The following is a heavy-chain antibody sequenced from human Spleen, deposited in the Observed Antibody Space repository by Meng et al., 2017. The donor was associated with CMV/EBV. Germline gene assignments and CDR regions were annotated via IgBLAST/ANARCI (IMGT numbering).Heavy chain of an antibody. CDR1: GYTFTGYY. Sequence: ASVKVSCKASGYTFTGYYMHWVRQAPGQGLEWMGWINPNSGGTNYAQKFHGRVTMTRDTSISTAYMEVSRLRSDDTAVYYCARVEDDYGEDYWGQGTLVTVSS. J-gene: IGHJ4*02. CDR3: ARVEDDYGEDY. D-gene: IGHD4-17*01. V-gene: IGHV1-2*02. CDR2: INPNSGGT.